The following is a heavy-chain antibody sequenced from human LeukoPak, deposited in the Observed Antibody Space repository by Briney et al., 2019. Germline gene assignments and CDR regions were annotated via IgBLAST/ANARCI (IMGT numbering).Heavy chain of an antibody. V-gene: IGHV3-30*18. Sequence: GGSLRLSCAASGFTFSSYGMHWVRQAPGKGLEWVAVISYDGSNKYYADSVKGRFTISRDNSKNTLYLQMNSLRAEGAAVYYCAKDQAVAGTSLDYWGQGTLVTVSS. J-gene: IGHJ4*02. CDR3: AKDQAVAGTSLDY. D-gene: IGHD6-19*01. CDR1: GFTFSSYG. CDR2: ISYDGSNK.